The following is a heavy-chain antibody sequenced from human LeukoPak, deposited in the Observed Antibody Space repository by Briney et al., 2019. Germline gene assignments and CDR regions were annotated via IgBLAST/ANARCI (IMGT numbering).Heavy chain of an antibody. V-gene: IGHV3-74*01. CDR2: INSDGSST. D-gene: IGHD3-16*02. J-gene: IGHJ6*02. CDR3: ARDMGYDYVWGSYLYYYYGMDV. CDR1: GFTFSSYW. Sequence: GGSLRLSCAASGFTFSSYWMHWVRQAPGKGLVWVSRINSDGSSTSYADSVKGRFTISRDNAKNTLYLQMNSLRAEVTAVYYCARDMGYDYVWGSYLYYYYGMDVWGQGTTVTVSS.